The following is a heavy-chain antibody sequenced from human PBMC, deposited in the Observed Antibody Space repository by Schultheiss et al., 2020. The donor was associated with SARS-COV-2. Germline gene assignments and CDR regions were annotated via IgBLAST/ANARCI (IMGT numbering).Heavy chain of an antibody. Sequence: SETLSLTCTVSGGSISSYYWSWIRQPAGKGLEWIGRIYTSGSTNYNPSLKSRVTMSVDTSKNQFSLKLSSVTAADTAVYYCARVPPAGIAAAGNQPFFDYWGQGTLVTVSS. J-gene: IGHJ4*02. CDR1: GGSISSYY. D-gene: IGHD6-13*01. CDR2: IYTSGST. CDR3: ARVPPAGIAAAGNQPFFDY. V-gene: IGHV4-4*07.